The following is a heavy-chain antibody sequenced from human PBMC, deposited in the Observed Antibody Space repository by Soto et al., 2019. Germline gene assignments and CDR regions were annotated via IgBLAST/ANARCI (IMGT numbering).Heavy chain of an antibody. CDR2: ISDSGST. D-gene: IGHD6-13*01. J-gene: IGHJ4*02. V-gene: IGHV4-61*01. Sequence: QVPLQESGPGLVKPSETLSLTCTVSGGSVSSGSYYWSWIRQPPGKGLEWIGYISDSGSTNYKSSLKSRVSIAIDTSKNQFSLKLRSVTAADTAVYYWARASIAAAGIHYWGQGTLVTVSS. CDR3: ARASIAAAGIHY. CDR1: GGSVSSGSYY.